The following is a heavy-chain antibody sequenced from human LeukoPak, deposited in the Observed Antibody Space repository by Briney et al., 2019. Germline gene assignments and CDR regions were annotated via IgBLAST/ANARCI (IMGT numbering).Heavy chain of an antibody. CDR2: IYYGGST. CDR1: GGSISSYY. CDR3: ARERNGMDV. Sequence: SETLSLTCTVSGGSISSYYWSWIRQPRGKGLEWIGYIYYGGSTNYNPSLKSRVTISVDTSKNQFSLKLSSVTAADTAVYYCARERNGMDVWGQGTTVTVSS. V-gene: IGHV4-59*01. J-gene: IGHJ6*02.